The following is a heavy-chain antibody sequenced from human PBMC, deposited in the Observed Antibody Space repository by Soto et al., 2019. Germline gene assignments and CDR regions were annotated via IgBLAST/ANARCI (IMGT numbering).Heavy chain of an antibody. CDR3: AKSKGDLDSLNTTVTTFWGPFHI. CDR2: ISWNSGSR. Sequence: EVQLVESGGGLVQPGRSLRLSCAASGFTFDDYAMHWVRQVPGKGPEWVSGISWNSGSRGYAESVRGRFTISRDNAKNSLYLQMNSLRAEDTALYYCAKSKGDLDSLNTTVTTFWGPFHIWGQGTMVTVSS. CDR1: GFTFDDYA. D-gene: IGHD4-17*01. V-gene: IGHV3-9*01. J-gene: IGHJ3*02.